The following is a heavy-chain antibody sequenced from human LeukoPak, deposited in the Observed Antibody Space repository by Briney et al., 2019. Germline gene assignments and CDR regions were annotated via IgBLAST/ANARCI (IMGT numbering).Heavy chain of an antibody. Sequence: GGSLRLSCAASGFTFSSYAMSWVRQAPGKGLEWVSAISGSGGSTYYADSVKGRFTISRDNSKNTLYLQMNSLRAEDTVVYYCVWVCGGPVLFEYWGQGTLVAVSS. CDR3: VWVCGGPVLFEY. J-gene: IGHJ4*02. D-gene: IGHD2-21*01. CDR2: ISGSGGST. CDR1: GFTFSSYA. V-gene: IGHV3-23*01.